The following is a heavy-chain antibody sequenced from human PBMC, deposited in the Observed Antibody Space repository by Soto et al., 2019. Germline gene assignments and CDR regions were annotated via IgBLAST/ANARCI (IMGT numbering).Heavy chain of an antibody. CDR3: ARGSGYCSSTSCQGVGAFDI. CDR1: GFTFSSYD. D-gene: IGHD2-2*01. J-gene: IGHJ3*02. V-gene: IGHV3-13*05. CDR2: IGTAGDP. Sequence: PGGSLRLSCAASGFTFSSYDMHWVRQATGKGLEWVSAIGTAGDPYYPGSVKGRFTISRENAKNSLYLQMNSLRAGDTAVYYCARGSGYCSSTSCQGVGAFDIWGQRTMVTVSS.